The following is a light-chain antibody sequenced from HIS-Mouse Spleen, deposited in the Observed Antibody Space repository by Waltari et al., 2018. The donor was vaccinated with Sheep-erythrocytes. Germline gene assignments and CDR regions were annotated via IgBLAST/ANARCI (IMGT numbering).Light chain of an antibody. Sequence: DIQMTQSPSSLSASLGDRVTITCQASQEISNYLNWYQKKPGKDPKLLNYDASNLETGVPSRFSGSGSGTDFTFTSSSLQPEDIATYYCQQYDNLLTFGGGTKVEIK. V-gene: IGKV1-33*01. J-gene: IGKJ4*01. CDR1: QEISNY. CDR2: DAS. CDR3: QQYDNLLT.